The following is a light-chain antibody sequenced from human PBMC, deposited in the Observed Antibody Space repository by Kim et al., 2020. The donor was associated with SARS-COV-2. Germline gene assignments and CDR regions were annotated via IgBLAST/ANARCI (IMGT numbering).Light chain of an antibody. V-gene: IGLV4-69*01. Sequence: SVKLTCTRSSGHSSYAIAWHQQQPEKGPRYLMKLNSDGSHSKGDGIPDRFSGSSSGAERYLTISSLQSEDEADYYCQTWGTGLNWVFGGGTKVTVL. CDR3: QTWGTGLNWV. CDR2: LNSDGSH. J-gene: IGLJ3*02. CDR1: SGHSSYA.